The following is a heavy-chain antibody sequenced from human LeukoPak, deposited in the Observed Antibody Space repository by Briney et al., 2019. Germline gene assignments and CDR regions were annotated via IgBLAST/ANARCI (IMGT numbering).Heavy chain of an antibody. CDR3: AKDKYYYDSKDDFDY. CDR1: GFTFSNYA. J-gene: IGHJ4*02. CDR2: ISSQGSNK. Sequence: PGGSLRLSCAASGFTFSNYALLWVRQAPGKGLEWVAIISSQGSNKYYADSVKGRLTISRDNSKNTLYLQMNSLRAEDTAVYYCAKDKYYYDSKDDFDYWGQGTLVTVSS. D-gene: IGHD3-22*01. V-gene: IGHV3-30-3*01.